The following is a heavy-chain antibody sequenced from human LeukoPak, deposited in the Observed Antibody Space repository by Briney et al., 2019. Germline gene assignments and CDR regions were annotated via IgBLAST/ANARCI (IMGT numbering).Heavy chain of an antibody. CDR1: GFTFSSYS. CDR3: AREGCSGGSCYYYYGMDV. V-gene: IGHV3-48*01. CDR2: TSSSSSTI. J-gene: IGHJ6*02. Sequence: SGGPLRLSCAASGFTFSSYSMNWVRQAPGKGLEWVSYTSSSSSTIYCADSVKGRFTISRDNAKNSLYLQMNSLRAEDTAVYYCAREGCSGGSCYYYYGMDVWGQGTTVTVSS. D-gene: IGHD2-15*01.